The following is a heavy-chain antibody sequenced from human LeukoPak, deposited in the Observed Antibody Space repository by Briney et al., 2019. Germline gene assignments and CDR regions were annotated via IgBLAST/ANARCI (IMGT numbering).Heavy chain of an antibody. CDR1: GFTFSSYG. Sequence: GRSLRLSCAASGFTFSSYGMSWVRQAPGKGLEWVANIKQDGSGKYYVDCVKARFTNARDNAKNPLYLQMNSLSAEDTAVYHCAREGGKGSGSSAFDYWGQGTLVTVSS. CDR3: AREGGKGSGSSAFDY. J-gene: IGHJ4*02. CDR2: IKQDGSGK. D-gene: IGHD6-19*01. V-gene: IGHV3-7*04.